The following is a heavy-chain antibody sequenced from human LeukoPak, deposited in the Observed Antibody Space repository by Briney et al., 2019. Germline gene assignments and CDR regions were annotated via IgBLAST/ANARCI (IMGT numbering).Heavy chain of an antibody. CDR3: AKVEIGIELVDAFDI. CDR1: GFTFSSYS. Sequence: GGSLRLSCAASGFTFSSYSMNWVRQAPGKGLEWVSSISSSSSYIYYADSVKGRFTISRDNSKNTLYLQMNSLRAEDTAVYYCAKVEIGIELVDAFDIWGQGTMVTVSS. D-gene: IGHD2-21*01. V-gene: IGHV3-21*01. CDR2: ISSSSSYI. J-gene: IGHJ3*02.